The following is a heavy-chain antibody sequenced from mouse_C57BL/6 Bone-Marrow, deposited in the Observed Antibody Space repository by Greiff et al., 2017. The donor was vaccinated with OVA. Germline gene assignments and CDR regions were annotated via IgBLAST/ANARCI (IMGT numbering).Heavy chain of an antibody. D-gene: IGHD4-1*01. CDR1: GFTFSDYG. CDR2: ISSGSSTI. Sequence: DVKLVESGGGLVKPGGSLKLSCAASGFTFSDYGMHWVRQAPEKGLEWVAYISSGSSTIYYADTVKGRFTISRDNAKNTLFLQMTSLRSEDTAMYYCARSTGTGDYFDYWGQGTTLTVSS. CDR3: ARSTGTGDYFDY. V-gene: IGHV5-17*01. J-gene: IGHJ2*01.